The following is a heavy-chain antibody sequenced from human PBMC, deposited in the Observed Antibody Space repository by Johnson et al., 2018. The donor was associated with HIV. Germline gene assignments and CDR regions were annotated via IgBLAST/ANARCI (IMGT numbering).Heavy chain of an antibody. CDR2: IWYDGSNK. Sequence: HVQLVVPGGGVVQPGRFLRLSCAASGFSFSVYGMHWVRQAPGKGLEWVAVIWYDGSNKYYAESVRGRFTISRDNSKNTLYLQMNSLRAEDTAVYYCAKDLIAARRGCDAFDIWGQGTMVTVSS. D-gene: IGHD6-6*01. CDR3: AKDLIAARRGCDAFDI. CDR1: GFSFSVYG. J-gene: IGHJ3*02. V-gene: IGHV3-33*06.